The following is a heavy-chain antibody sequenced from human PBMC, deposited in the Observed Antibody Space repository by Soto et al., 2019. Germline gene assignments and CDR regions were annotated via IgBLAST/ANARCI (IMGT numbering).Heavy chain of an antibody. J-gene: IGHJ5*02. CDR1: GFTFVNAW. CDR3: NRDGTITFGGALVTNWFEP. Sequence: PGWSXRLSCASSGFTFVNAWRIWVRHAPGKGLECVGRIKSKTAGGTTDYAAPVKGRFTISRDDSKNTLYLQMNSLKTEDTAVYYCNRDGTITFGGALVTNWFEPWGQGTLLTVYS. V-gene: IGHV3-15*01. CDR2: IKSKTAGGTT. D-gene: IGHD3-16*02.